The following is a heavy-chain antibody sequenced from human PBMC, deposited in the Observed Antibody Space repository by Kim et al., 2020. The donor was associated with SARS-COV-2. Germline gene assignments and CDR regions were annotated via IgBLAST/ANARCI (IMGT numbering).Heavy chain of an antibody. V-gene: IGHV4-34*01. J-gene: IGHJ4*02. CDR2: INHSGST. D-gene: IGHD3-16*02. CDR1: GGSFSGYY. CDR3: ARARVAYDYVWGSYRLFRYFDY. Sequence: SETLSLTCAVYGGSFSGYYWSWIRQPPGKGLEWIGEINHSGSTNYNPSLKSRVTISVDTSKNQFSLKLSSVTAADTAVYYCARARVAYDYVWGSYRLFRYFDYWGQGTLVTVSS.